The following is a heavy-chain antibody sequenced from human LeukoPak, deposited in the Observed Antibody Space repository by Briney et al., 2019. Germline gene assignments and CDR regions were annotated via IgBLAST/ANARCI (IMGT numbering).Heavy chain of an antibody. CDR3: AREGSGDSSGYYPPGDY. CDR1: GGSIVSYY. J-gene: IGHJ4*02. CDR2: IYSSGST. V-gene: IGHV4-59*01. D-gene: IGHD3-22*01. Sequence: SETLSLTCTVSGGSIVSYYWSWIRQSPGKGLEWIGYIYSSGSTNYNPSLKGRVTISVDTSKNQFSLKLSSVTAADTAVYYCAREGSGDSSGYYPPGDYWGQGTLVTVSS.